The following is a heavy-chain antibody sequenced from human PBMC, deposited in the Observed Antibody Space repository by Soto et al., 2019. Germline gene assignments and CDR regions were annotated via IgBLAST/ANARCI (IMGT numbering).Heavy chain of an antibody. CDR3: ARGAVNPFYCSSTSCRPNWFDP. J-gene: IGHJ5*02. Sequence: GESLKISCKGSGYSFTSYWIGWVRQMPGKGLEWMGIIYPGDSDTRYSPSFQGQVTISADKSISTAYLQWSSLKASDTAMYYCARGAVNPFYCSSTSCRPNWFDPWGQGTLVTVSS. V-gene: IGHV5-51*01. D-gene: IGHD2-2*01. CDR2: IYPGDSDT. CDR1: GYSFTSYW.